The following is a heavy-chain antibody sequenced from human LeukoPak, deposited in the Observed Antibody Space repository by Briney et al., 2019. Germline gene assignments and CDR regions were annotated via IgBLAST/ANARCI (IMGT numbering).Heavy chain of an antibody. CDR2: INPNSGGT. J-gene: IGHJ4*02. D-gene: IGHD3-10*01. CDR3: ARDPGAGSYSLDY. Sequence: ASVKVSCKASGYTFTGYYMHWVRQAPGQGLEWMGWINPNSGGTNYAQKFQGRVTMTRDTSISTAYMELSRLRSDDTAVYYCARDPGAGSYSLDYWGQGTLVTVSS. V-gene: IGHV1-2*02. CDR1: GYTFTGYY.